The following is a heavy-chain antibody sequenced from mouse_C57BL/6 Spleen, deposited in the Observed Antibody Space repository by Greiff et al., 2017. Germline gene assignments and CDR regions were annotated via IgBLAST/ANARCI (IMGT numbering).Heavy chain of an antibody. CDR3: ASGAGFAY. Sequence: VQLQQSGPELVKPGASVKISCKASGYAFSSSWMNWVKQRPGKGLEWIGRIYPGDGDTNYNGKFKGKATLTADKSSSTAYMQLSNLTSEDSAVYFCASGAGFAYWGQGTLVTVSA. CDR1: GYAFSSSW. V-gene: IGHV1-82*01. J-gene: IGHJ3*01. CDR2: IYPGDGDT.